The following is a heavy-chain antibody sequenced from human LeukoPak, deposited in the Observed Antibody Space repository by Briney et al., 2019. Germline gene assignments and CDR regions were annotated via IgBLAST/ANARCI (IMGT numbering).Heavy chain of an antibody. CDR2: IYTSGST. V-gene: IGHV4-4*07. CDR3: ARSPFRQQVEPFDY. CDR1: GGSISSYY. Sequence: SETLSLTCTVSGGSISSYYWSWIRQPAGKGLEWIGRIYTSGSTNYNPSLKSRVTISVDTSKNQFSLQLNSVTPEDTAVYYCARSPFRQQVEPFDYWGQGALVTVSS. J-gene: IGHJ4*02. D-gene: IGHD6-13*01.